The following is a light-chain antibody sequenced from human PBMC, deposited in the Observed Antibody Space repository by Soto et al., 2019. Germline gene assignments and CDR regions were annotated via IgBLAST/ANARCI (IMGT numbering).Light chain of an antibody. V-gene: IGKV3-20*01. Sequence: ESVLTQSPGTLSLSPGERATLSCRASQSVSSSSLAWYQLKPGEAPRLLIYDASSRATAISDRFSGSGYGTDFTLTISRLEPEDFAVYYFQHYDSSPWTFGQGTQVAIK. J-gene: IGKJ1*01. CDR1: QSVSSSS. CDR2: DAS. CDR3: QHYDSSPWT.